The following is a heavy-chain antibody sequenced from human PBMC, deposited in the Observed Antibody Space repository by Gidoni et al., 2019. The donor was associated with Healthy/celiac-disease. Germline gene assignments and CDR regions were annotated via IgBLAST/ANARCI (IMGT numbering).Heavy chain of an antibody. J-gene: IGHJ4*02. CDR1: GYTFTSSG. CDR3: AREAYYYDSSGYPFDY. CDR2: ISAYNGNT. Sequence: QVQLVQSGAEVKKPGASVKVSCKASGYTFTSSGISWVRQAPGQGLEWMGWISAYNGNTNDAQKLQGRVTMTTDTSTSTAYRELRSLRSDDTAVYYCAREAYYYDSSGYPFDYWGQGTLVTVSS. V-gene: IGHV1-18*04. D-gene: IGHD3-22*01.